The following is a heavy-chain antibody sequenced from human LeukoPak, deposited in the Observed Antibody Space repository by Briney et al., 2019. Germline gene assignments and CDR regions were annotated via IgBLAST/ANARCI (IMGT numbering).Heavy chain of an antibody. CDR2: ISTSGDST. Sequence: GGSLRLSCAASGFTFSSYGMNWVRQAPGKGLEWVSGISTSGDSTYYADSVKGRFTISRDNSKNTLYLQMNSLRAEDTAVYYCARDPYTVVVPAADYWGQGTLVTVSS. D-gene: IGHD2-2*01. J-gene: IGHJ4*02. V-gene: IGHV3-23*01. CDR1: GFTFSSYG. CDR3: ARDPYTVVVPAADY.